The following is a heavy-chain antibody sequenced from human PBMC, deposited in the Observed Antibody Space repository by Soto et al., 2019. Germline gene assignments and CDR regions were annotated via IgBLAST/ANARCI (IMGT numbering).Heavy chain of an antibody. J-gene: IGHJ4*02. CDR3: AMDEVGATRY. Sequence: EVHLLESGGGLVQPGGSLRLFCAATGFPFSNYALSWVRQAPGQGLEWVSTIGASGRDTYYADSVKGRFTISRDNPKNTVSLHMNSLGAEDTALYYCAMDEVGATRYWGQGTLVTVSS. CDR1: GFPFSNYA. D-gene: IGHD1-26*01. CDR2: IGASGRDT. V-gene: IGHV3-23*01.